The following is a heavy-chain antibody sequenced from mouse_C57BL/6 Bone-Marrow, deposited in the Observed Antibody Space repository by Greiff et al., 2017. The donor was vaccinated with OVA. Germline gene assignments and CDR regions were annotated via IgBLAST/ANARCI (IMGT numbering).Heavy chain of an antibody. Sequence: EVMLVESGGDLVKPGGSLKLSCAASGFTFSSYGMSWVRQTPDKRLEWVATISSGGSYTYYPASVKGRFTISRDNANNTLYLQMSSLKAEDTAMYYCARHPVVATGYFDYWGQGTTLTVSS. D-gene: IGHD1-1*01. CDR1: GFTFSSYG. J-gene: IGHJ2*01. CDR3: ARHPVVATGYFDY. CDR2: ISSGGSYT. V-gene: IGHV5-6*01.